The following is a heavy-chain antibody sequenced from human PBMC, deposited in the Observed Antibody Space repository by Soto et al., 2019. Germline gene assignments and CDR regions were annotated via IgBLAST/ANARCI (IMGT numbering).Heavy chain of an antibody. J-gene: IGHJ4*02. Sequence: QMQLVESEGGVVQPGRSLRLSCAASGFTFSNYGMHWVRQAPGKGLEWVAIIWYDGSNKYYADSVKGRFTISRDNSENTVYLQMNSLRAEDTAVYYCAAGEPLHYRGQGTLVTVSS. D-gene: IGHD3-10*01. CDR1: GFTFSNYG. CDR2: IWYDGSNK. V-gene: IGHV3-33*01. CDR3: AAGEPLHY.